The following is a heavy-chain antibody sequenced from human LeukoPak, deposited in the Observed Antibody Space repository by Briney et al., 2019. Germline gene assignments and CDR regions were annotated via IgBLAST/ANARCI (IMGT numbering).Heavy chain of an antibody. V-gene: IGHV4-59*08. CDR2: IYYSGIT. CDR3: ARHYGGMMVQGVLFDI. CDR1: GGFISSYY. Sequence: SETLSLTCTVSGGFISSYYWSWIRQPPGKGLEWIGYIYYSGITNYNPSLKSRVTISVGTSKNQFSLKLSSVTAADTAVYYCARHYGGMMVQGVLFDIWGQGTMVTVSS. J-gene: IGHJ3*02. D-gene: IGHD1-26*01.